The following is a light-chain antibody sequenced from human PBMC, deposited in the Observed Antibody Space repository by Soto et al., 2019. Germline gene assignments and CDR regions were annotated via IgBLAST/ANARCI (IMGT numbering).Light chain of an antibody. Sequence: QSVLTQPPSVSGAPGQRVTISCTGSNSNIGAGYDVNWYQQLPGTAPKLLIYGNTNRPSGVPDRFSGSKSGTSGSLAISGLQTEDEAEYYCQSWDTSLSGSVFGGGTQLTVL. CDR2: GNT. J-gene: IGLJ2*01. V-gene: IGLV1-40*01. CDR3: QSWDTSLSGSV. CDR1: NSNIGAGYD.